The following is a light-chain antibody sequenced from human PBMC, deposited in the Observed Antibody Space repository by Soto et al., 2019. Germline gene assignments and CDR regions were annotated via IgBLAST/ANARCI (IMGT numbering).Light chain of an antibody. CDR3: QQYGSSPPIT. V-gene: IGKV3-20*01. J-gene: IGKJ5*01. CDR1: QSVSSSY. Sequence: EIVLTQSPGTLSLSPGERATLSCRASQSVSSSYLAWYQQKPGQAPRLLSYGASSRATGIPDRFSGSGSGTDFTLTISGLEPEDFAVYYCQQYGSSPPITFGQGTRLEIK. CDR2: GAS.